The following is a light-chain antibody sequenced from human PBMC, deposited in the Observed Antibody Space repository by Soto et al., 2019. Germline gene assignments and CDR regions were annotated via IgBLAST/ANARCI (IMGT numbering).Light chain of an antibody. CDR3: QQRSNWPPNFT. J-gene: IGKJ4*01. CDR2: DAS. Sequence: EIVLTQSPATLSLSPGERATLSCRASQSVSSYLAWYQQKPGQAPRLLIYDASNRATGIPARFSGSGSGTDFRLTISSLEPEDFAVYYCQQRSNWPPNFTFGGGTKVEIK. V-gene: IGKV3-11*01. CDR1: QSVSSY.